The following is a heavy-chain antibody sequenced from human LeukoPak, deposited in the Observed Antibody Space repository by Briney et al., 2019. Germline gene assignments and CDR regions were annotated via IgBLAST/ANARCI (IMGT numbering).Heavy chain of an antibody. J-gene: IGHJ4*02. Sequence: ASVKVSCKASGYTFTSYGISWVGQAPGQGLEWMGWISAYNGNTNYAQKLQGRVTMTTDTSTSTAYMELRSLRSDDTAVYYCARYCSSTSCYGFDYWGQGTLVTVSS. CDR3: ARYCSSTSCYGFDY. V-gene: IGHV1-18*01. CDR2: ISAYNGNT. D-gene: IGHD2-2*01. CDR1: GYTFTSYG.